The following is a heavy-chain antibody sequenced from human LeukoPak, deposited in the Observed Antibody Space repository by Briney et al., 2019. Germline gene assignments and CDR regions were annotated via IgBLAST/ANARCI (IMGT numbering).Heavy chain of an antibody. J-gene: IGHJ4*02. Sequence: SETLSLTCTVSGVSISSYYWSWIRQPPGKGLEWIGYIYYSGSTNYNPSLKSRVTISVDTSKNQFSLKLSSVTAADTAVYYCARSPYGSGSYGFDYWGQGTLVTVSS. CDR3: ARSPYGSGSYGFDY. CDR1: GVSISSYY. CDR2: IYYSGST. D-gene: IGHD3-10*01. V-gene: IGHV4-59*01.